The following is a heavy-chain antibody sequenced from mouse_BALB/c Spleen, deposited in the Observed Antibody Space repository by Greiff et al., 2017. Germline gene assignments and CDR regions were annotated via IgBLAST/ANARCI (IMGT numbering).Heavy chain of an antibody. D-gene: IGHD1-1*01. J-gene: IGHJ1*01. CDR1: GFTFTDYY. Sequence: EVKLMESGGGLVQPGGSLRLSCATSGFTFTDYYMSWVRQPPGKALEWLGFIRNKANGYTTEYSASVKGRFTISRDNSQSILYLQMNTLRAEDSATYYCASVNYDGSSYGWYFDVWGAGTTVTVSS. CDR2: IRNKANGYTT. V-gene: IGHV7-3*02. CDR3: ASVNYDGSSYGWYFDV.